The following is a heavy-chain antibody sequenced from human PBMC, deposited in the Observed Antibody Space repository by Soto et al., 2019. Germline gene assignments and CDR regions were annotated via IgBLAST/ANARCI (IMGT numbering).Heavy chain of an antibody. D-gene: IGHD3-10*01. CDR2: FDPEDGET. Sequence: ASVKVSCKVSGYTLTELSMHWVRQAPGKGLEWMGGFDPEDGETIYAQKFQGRVTMTEDTSTDTAYMELSSLRSEDTAVYYCAHLLAYGEDDAFDIWGQGTMVTVSS. J-gene: IGHJ3*02. V-gene: IGHV1-24*01. CDR1: GYTLTELS. CDR3: AHLLAYGEDDAFDI.